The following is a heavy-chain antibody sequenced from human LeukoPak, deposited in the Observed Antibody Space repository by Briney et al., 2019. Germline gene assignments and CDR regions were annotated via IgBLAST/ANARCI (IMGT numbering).Heavy chain of an antibody. Sequence: GGSLRLSCAASGLTFSDYYMSWIRQAPGKGLEWVSYISSSGSSIFYADSVKGRFTISRDNAKNSLYLQMNSLRAEDTAVYYCARTPYSSSWYYFDYWGQGTLVTVSS. CDR2: ISSSGSSI. V-gene: IGHV3-11*04. CDR1: GLTFSDYY. J-gene: IGHJ4*02. D-gene: IGHD6-13*01. CDR3: ARTPYSSSWYYFDY.